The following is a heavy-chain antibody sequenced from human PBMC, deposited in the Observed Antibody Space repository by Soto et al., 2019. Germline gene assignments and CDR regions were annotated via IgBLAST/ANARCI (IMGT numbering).Heavy chain of an antibody. V-gene: IGHV1-69*13. CDR1: GGTFSSYA. Sequence: SVKVSCKASGGTFSSYAISWMRQAPGQGLEWMGGIIPIFGTANYAQKFQGRVTITADESTSTAYMELSSLRSEDTAVYYCARALALELNFDYWGQGTLVTVSS. CDR3: ARALALELNFDY. D-gene: IGHD1-7*01. J-gene: IGHJ4*02. CDR2: IIPIFGTA.